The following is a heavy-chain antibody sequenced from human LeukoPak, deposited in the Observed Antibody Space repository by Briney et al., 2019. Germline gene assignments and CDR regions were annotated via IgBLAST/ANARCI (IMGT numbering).Heavy chain of an antibody. D-gene: IGHD3-22*01. Sequence: PGGSLRLSCAASGFTFSSYWMSWVRQAPGKGLEWVSYISSSGSTIYYADSVKGRFTISRDNAKNSLYLQMNSLRAEDTAVYYCARPANHYYDSSGTFQHWGQGTLVTVSS. J-gene: IGHJ1*01. CDR1: GFTFSSYW. CDR2: ISSSGSTI. V-gene: IGHV3-48*04. CDR3: ARPANHYYDSSGTFQH.